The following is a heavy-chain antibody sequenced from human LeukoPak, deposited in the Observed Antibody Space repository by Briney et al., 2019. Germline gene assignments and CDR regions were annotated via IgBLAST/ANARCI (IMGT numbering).Heavy chain of an antibody. V-gene: IGHV3-30*04. CDR3: ARENRITMVRGVMDV. D-gene: IGHD3-10*01. Sequence: GGSLRLSCAASGFTFSSYAMHWVRQAPGKGLEWVAVISYDGSNKYYADSVKGRFIISRDNSKNTLYLQMNSLRAEDTAVYYCARENRITMVRGVMDVWGKGTTVTVSS. CDR1: GFTFSSYA. CDR2: ISYDGSNK. J-gene: IGHJ6*04.